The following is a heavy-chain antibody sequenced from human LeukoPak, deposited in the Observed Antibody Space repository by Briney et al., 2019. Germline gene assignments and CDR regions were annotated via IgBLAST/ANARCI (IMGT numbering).Heavy chain of an antibody. CDR1: GYTFNTYN. V-gene: IGHV3-48*04. Sequence: GGSLRLSCAASGYTFNTYNMNWVRQAPGKGLEWIAYITSNSHTKFYADAVKGRFTISRDNAQNSLFLQMNSLRVDDTAVYFCARSLPNSRYHLDSWGQGTQVTVSS. D-gene: IGHD3-16*02. J-gene: IGHJ4*02. CDR3: ARSLPNSRYHLDS. CDR2: ITSNSHTK.